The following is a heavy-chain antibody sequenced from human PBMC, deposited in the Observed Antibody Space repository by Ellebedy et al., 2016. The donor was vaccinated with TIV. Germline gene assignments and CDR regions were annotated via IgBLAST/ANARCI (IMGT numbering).Heavy chain of an antibody. D-gene: IGHD2-15*01. J-gene: IGHJ6*02. CDR1: GFTLSDYP. V-gene: IGHV3-30*07. Sequence: GESLKISCAASGFTLSDYPMVWVRQAPGKGPEWLASVSEDGSEKYFSDSVKGRLSTSRDNAKNSLYLQMNSLRAEDTAVYYCAAAHYYFYGKDVWGQGTRVTVSS. CDR3: AAAHYYFYGKDV. CDR2: VSEDGSEK.